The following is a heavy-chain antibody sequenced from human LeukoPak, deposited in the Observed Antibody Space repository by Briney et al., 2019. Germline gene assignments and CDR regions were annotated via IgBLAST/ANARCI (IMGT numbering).Heavy chain of an antibody. Sequence: GGSLRLSCAASGFTVSSNYMSWVRQAPGKGLEWVSVIYSGGSTYYADSVKGRFTISRDISKNTLYLQMNSLRAEDTAVYYCAREPLWFGELFFDYWGQGTLVTVSS. D-gene: IGHD3-10*01. CDR2: IYSGGST. CDR1: GFTVSSNY. J-gene: IGHJ4*02. V-gene: IGHV3-66*01. CDR3: AREPLWFGELFFDY.